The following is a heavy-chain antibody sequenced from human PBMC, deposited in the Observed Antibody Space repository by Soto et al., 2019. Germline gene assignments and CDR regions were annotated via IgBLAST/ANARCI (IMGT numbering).Heavy chain of an antibody. V-gene: IGHV4-34*01. CDR1: GGSFSGYY. CDR3: ARAARFLEWLLSAGYYYYGMDV. J-gene: IGHJ6*02. D-gene: IGHD3-3*01. Sequence: SETLSLTCAVYGGSFSGYYWSWIRQPPGKGLEWIGEIDHSGSTNYNPSLKSRVTISVDTSKNQFSLKLSSVTAADTAVYYCARAARFLEWLLSAGYYYYGMDVWGQGTTVTVSS. CDR2: IDHSGST.